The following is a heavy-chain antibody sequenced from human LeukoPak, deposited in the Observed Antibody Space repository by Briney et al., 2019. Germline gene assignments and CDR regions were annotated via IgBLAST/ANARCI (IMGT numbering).Heavy chain of an antibody. J-gene: IGHJ4*02. D-gene: IGHD2-2*02. CDR1: GFTFSSYS. Sequence: GGSLRLSCAASGFTFSSYSMNWVRRAPGKGLEWVSSVSSSSSYIYYADSVKGRFTISRDNAKNSLYLQMNSLRAEDTAVYYCAREVLGYCSSTSCYTWGVFDYWGQGTLVTVSS. V-gene: IGHV3-21*01. CDR3: AREVLGYCSSTSCYTWGVFDY. CDR2: VSSSSSYI.